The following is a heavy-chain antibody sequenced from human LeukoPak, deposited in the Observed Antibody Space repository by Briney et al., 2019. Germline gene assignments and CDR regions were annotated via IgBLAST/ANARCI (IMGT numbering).Heavy chain of an antibody. D-gene: IGHD6-13*01. CDR1: GGTFSSYA. CDR2: IFPILGIA. V-gene: IGHV1-69*04. CDR3: ARDQQPIAAAAIGDYYYGMDV. J-gene: IGHJ6*02. Sequence: SVKVSCKASGGTFSSYAISWVRQAPGQGLEWMGRIFPILGIANNAQKSQGRVTITADKSTSTAYMELSSLRSEDTAVYYCARDQQPIAAAAIGDYYYGMDVWGQGTTVTVSS.